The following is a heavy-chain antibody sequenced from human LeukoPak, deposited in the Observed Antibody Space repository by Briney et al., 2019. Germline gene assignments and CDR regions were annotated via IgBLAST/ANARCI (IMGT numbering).Heavy chain of an antibody. CDR1: GGSISSGPYF. Sequence: PSQTLSLTCSVSGGSISSGPYFWSWIRQSPGQGLEGIGYIGPSGSTNYNPSLKSRVTISVDTPKNQFSLKLSSVTAADTAVYYCARLWGVYGGSVGGIDYWGRGTLVTVSS. CDR2: IGPSGST. J-gene: IGHJ4*02. V-gene: IGHV4-30-2*06. D-gene: IGHD5-12*01. CDR3: ARLWGVYGGSVGGIDY.